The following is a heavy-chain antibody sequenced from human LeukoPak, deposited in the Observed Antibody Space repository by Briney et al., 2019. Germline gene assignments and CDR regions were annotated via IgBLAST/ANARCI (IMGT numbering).Heavy chain of an antibody. J-gene: IGHJ4*02. D-gene: IGHD3-10*01. CDR2: IYPGDSDT. CDR3: ARMSLYYYGSGSYRYFDY. CDR1: GYSFTSYW. Sequence: GESLKISCKGSGYSFTSYWIGWVRQMPGKGLEWMGIIYPGDSDTRYSPSFQGPVTISADKSISTAYLQWSSLKASDTAMYYCARMSLYYYGSGSYRYFDYWGQGTLVTVSS. V-gene: IGHV5-51*01.